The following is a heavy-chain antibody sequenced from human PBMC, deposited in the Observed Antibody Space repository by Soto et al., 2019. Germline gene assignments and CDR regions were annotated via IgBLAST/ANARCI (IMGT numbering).Heavy chain of an antibody. CDR1: GGTFSSYT. V-gene: IGHV1-69*02. CDR2: IIPILGIA. D-gene: IGHD2-21*02. J-gene: IGHJ4*02. CDR3: ARVRYCGGDCYARFDY. Sequence: QVQLVQSGAEVKKPGSSMKVSCKASGGTFSSYTISWVRQAPGQGLEWMGRIIPILGIANYAQKFQGRVTITADKSTSTAYMGLSSLRSEDTAVYYCARVRYCGGDCYARFDYWGQGTLVTVSS.